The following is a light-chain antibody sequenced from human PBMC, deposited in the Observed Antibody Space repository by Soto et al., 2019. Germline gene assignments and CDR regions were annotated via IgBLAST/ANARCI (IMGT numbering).Light chain of an antibody. CDR2: GAS. J-gene: IGKJ1*01. V-gene: IGKV3-20*01. Sequence: IVLTQSPGTLSLSPGERATLSCRASQSVSSGYLAWYQQKPGQAPRLLIYGASNRATGIPDRFSGSGSGTDFTLTISRLEPEDFAVYYCQQYGSSPRTFGQRTNVDIK. CDR3: QQYGSSPRT. CDR1: QSVSSGY.